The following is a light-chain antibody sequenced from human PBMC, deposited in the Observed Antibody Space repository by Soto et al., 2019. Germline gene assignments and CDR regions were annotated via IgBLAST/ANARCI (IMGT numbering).Light chain of an antibody. J-gene: IGKJ5*01. CDR1: ERIYSAY. Sequence: IVLTQSPATLSLSPGKRATLSCRASERIYSAYLGWYQQKPGQAPRLLIYGTSSRATGIPDRFSGSGSGTDFTLTISRLEPEDFAVYYCQQYGNSPITFGQGTRLEIK. CDR3: QQYGNSPIT. CDR2: GTS. V-gene: IGKV3-20*01.